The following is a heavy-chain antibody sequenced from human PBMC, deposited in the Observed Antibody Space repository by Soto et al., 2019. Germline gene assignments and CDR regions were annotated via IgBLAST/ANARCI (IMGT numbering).Heavy chain of an antibody. CDR3: VKDHSHGRFPDY. D-gene: IGHD1-26*01. CDR2: STYTGDTP. Sequence: GGSLRLSCSASGFAFRDSTMHWVRQAPGRGLEQLGTSTYTGDTPYYADSVKGRFTISRDNSQSTLYLQMSSLRPEDTGVYFCVKDHSHGRFPDYWGQGTLVTVSS. J-gene: IGHJ4*02. V-gene: IGHV3-64D*06. CDR1: GFAFRDST.